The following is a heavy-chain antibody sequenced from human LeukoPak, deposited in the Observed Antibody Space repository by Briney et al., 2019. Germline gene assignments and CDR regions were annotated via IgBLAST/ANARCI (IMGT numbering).Heavy chain of an antibody. J-gene: IGHJ5*02. CDR3: ARTGIVGATSWFDP. Sequence: SQTLSLTCAISGDSVSSNSAAWNWIRQSPSRGLEWLGRTYYRSKWYHDYALSVKSRITLDPDTSKNQVSLQLNSVTPEDTAVYYCARTGIVGATSWFDPWGQGTLATVSS. V-gene: IGHV6-1*01. CDR1: GDSVSSNSAA. D-gene: IGHD1-26*01. CDR2: TYYRSKWYH.